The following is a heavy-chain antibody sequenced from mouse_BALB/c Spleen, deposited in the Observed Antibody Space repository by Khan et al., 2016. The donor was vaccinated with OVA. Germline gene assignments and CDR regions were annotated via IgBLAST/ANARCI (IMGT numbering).Heavy chain of an antibody. D-gene: IGHD2-1*01. J-gene: IGHJ4*01. CDR3: VKQSHGTRCAVDY. CDR2: IWGDGNT. Sequence: QVQLKESGPGLVAPSQSLSITCTVSGFSLTSYGVSWVRQPPGKGLEWLGVIWGDGNTNYHSTLISRLSISKDDSKSQVFLKLNSLQTDDTATYXCVKQSHGTRCAVDYWGQGTSVTVSS. V-gene: IGHV2-3*01. CDR1: GFSLTSYG.